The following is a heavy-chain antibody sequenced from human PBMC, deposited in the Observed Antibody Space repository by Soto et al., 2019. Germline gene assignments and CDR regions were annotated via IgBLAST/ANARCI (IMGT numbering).Heavy chain of an antibody. CDR2: IIPIFGTA. D-gene: IGHD3-10*02. CDR1: GGTFSSYA. V-gene: IGHV1-69*01. Sequence: QVQLVQSGAEVKKPGSSVKVSCKASGGTFSSYAISWVRQAPGQGLEWMGGIIPIFGTAKYAQKFQGRVTITADESTSTAYTELRSLRSEDTDVYYCAIKYVSLSPVGNYYYYYGMDVWGQGTTVTVSS. CDR3: AIKYVSLSPVGNYYYYYGMDV. J-gene: IGHJ6*01.